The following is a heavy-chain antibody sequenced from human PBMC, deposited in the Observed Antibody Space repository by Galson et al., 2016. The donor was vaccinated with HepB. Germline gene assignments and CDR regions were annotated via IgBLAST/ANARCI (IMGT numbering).Heavy chain of an antibody. CDR1: GFTFSHYF. J-gene: IGHJ5*02. D-gene: IGHD6-19*01. CDR2: ISGSADSR. Sequence: SLRLSCAASGFTFSHYFVSWIRQAPGKGLEWVSYISGSADSRRYADSVKGRFTISRDNSKNSLYLQMNNLRAEDPAVYYCARMVPLYSGGWYVRGDGWFDPWGQGTLVTVSS. V-gene: IGHV3-11*01. CDR3: ARMVPLYSGGWYVRGDGWFDP.